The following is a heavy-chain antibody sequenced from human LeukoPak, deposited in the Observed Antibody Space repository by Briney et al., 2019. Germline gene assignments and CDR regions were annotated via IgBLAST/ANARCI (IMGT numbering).Heavy chain of an antibody. J-gene: IGHJ5*02. CDR2: IYTSGST. CDR1: GGSISSYY. Sequence: PSETLSLTCTVSGGSISSYYWSWIRQPAGKGLEWIGRIYTSGSTNYNPSLKSRVTISVDTSKNQFSLKLSSVTAADTAVYYCAREYYDFWSGSPQDNWFDPWGQGTLVTVSS. D-gene: IGHD3-3*01. CDR3: AREYYDFWSGSPQDNWFDP. V-gene: IGHV4-4*07.